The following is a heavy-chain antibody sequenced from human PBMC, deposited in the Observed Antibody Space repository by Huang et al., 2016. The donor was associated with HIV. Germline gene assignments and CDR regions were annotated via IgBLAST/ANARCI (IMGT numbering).Heavy chain of an antibody. CDR3: ARDRGGWGTYRFTGNDY. J-gene: IGHJ4*02. CDR2: ISPVFSTA. Sequence: QVQLVQSGPEVKKPGSSVKVSCKASGEALREYAFNWVRQAPRHGLEWVGGISPVFSTAKYAKKFEGRLRITADESTNTGCMELSRLEFEGTAVYYCARDRGGWGTYRFTGNDYWGQGTLVTVSS. D-gene: IGHD3-16*02. V-gene: IGHV1-69*13. CDR1: GEALREYA.